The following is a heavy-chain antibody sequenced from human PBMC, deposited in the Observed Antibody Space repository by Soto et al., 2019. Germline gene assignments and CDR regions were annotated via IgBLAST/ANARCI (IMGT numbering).Heavy chain of an antibody. V-gene: IGHV1-18*01. CDR1: GYTFTSYG. J-gene: IGHJ4*02. Sequence: QLQLVQSGAEVKKPGASVKVSCKASGYTFTSYGISWVRQAPGQGLGWMGWISAYNGNTNYAHQPQCTVTMPPDPSTSTADMELRGLMVDDAAVYNYARDRGSLALDYWGQGTLVTVS. CDR3: ARDRGSLALDY. CDR2: ISAYNGNT. D-gene: IGHD3-16*01.